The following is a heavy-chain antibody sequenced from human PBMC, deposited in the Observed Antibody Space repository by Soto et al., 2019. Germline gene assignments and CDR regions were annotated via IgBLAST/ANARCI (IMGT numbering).Heavy chain of an antibody. J-gene: IGHJ2*01. Sequence: QVQLVQSGAEVKKPGSSVKVSCKASGGTFSSYAISWVRQAPGQGLEWMGGIIPIFGTANYAQKFRGRVTSTADESTSTAYMELSSLRSEDTAVYYCARERIAARPDWYCDLWGRGTLVTVSS. CDR3: ARERIAARPDWYCDL. V-gene: IGHV1-69*12. CDR1: GGTFSSYA. CDR2: IIPIFGTA. D-gene: IGHD6-6*01.